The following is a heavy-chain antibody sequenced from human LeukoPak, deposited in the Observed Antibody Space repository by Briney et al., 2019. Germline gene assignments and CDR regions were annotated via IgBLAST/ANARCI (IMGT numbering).Heavy chain of an antibody. V-gene: IGHV3-33*01. CDR1: GFTFSSYG. J-gene: IGHJ6*02. D-gene: IGHD6-19*01. CDR3: ARASSGWYFSYYYGMDV. Sequence: GRSLGLSCAASGFTFSSYGMHWVRQAPGKGLEWVAVIWYDGSNKYYADSVKGRFTISRDNAKNSLYLQMNSLRAEDTALYHCARASSGWYFSYYYGMDVWGQGTTVTVSS. CDR2: IWYDGSNK.